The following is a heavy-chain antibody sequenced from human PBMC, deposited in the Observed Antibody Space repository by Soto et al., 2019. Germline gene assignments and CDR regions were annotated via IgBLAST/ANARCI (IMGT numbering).Heavy chain of an antibody. V-gene: IGHV1-18*01. CDR1: GYTFTSYG. CDR3: ARDNSGWLRSSFSRGRSFDP. CDR2: ISAYNGNT. D-gene: IGHD5-12*01. J-gene: IGHJ5*02. Sequence: ASVKVSCKASGYTFTSYGISWVRQAPGQGLEWMGWISAYNGNTNYAQKHQGRVTMTTDTSTSTAYMELRSLRSDDTAVYYCARDNSGWLRSSFSRGRSFDPWGQGTLVTVSS.